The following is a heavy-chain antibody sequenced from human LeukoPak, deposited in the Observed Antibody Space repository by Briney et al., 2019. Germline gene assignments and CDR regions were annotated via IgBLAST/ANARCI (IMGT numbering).Heavy chain of an antibody. D-gene: IGHD6-19*01. CDR1: GFTFSSYT. CDR3: ARDSTADLDY. V-gene: IGHV3-21*01. CDR2: ISSSSIYT. J-gene: IGHJ4*02. Sequence: GGSLRLSCVASGFTFSSYTMNWVRQAPGKGLEWVSSISSSSIYTYYADSVKGRFTISRDNAKQSLYLQMNSLRADDTALYYCARDSTADLDYWGQGTLVIVSS.